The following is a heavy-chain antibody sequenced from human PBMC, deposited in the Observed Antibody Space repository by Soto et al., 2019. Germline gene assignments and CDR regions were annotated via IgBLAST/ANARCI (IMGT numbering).Heavy chain of an antibody. CDR2: IYHSGST. D-gene: IGHD4-17*01. Sequence: QLQLQESGSGLVKPSQTLSLTCAVSGGSISSGGYSWSWIRQPPGKGLEWIGYIYHSGSTYYNPSLKSRVSISVDRSKNQFSQKLSSVTAADTAGYYCARGHTVTYAFDIWSQGTMVTVSS. V-gene: IGHV4-30-2*01. J-gene: IGHJ3*02. CDR1: GGSISSGGYS. CDR3: ARGHTVTYAFDI.